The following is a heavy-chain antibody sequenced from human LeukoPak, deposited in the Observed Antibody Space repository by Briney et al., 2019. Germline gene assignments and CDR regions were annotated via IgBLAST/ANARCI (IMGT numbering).Heavy chain of an antibody. CDR3: AKDLQQLVRGYFDY. CDR1: GFTFNDDA. V-gene: IGHV3-9*01. D-gene: IGHD6-13*01. CDR2: ISWNSGTI. J-gene: IGHJ4*02. Sequence: GRSLRVSCAASGFTFNDDAMHWVRQAPGKGLEWVSGISWNSGTIGYADSVKGRFTISRDNAKNSLFLKMNSLRAEDTALYYCAKDLQQLVRGYFDYWGQGTLVTVYS.